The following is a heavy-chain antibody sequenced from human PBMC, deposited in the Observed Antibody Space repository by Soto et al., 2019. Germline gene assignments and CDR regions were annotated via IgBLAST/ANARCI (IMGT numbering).Heavy chain of an antibody. CDR3: TTEKTGWFGYFDY. Sequence: GGSLRLSCAASGFTFSNAWMSWVRQAPGKGLEWVGRIKSKTDGGTTDYAAPVKGRFTISRDDSKNTLYLQMNSLKTEDTAVYYCTTEKTGWFGYFDYWGQGTLVTVSS. CDR2: IKSKTDGGTT. V-gene: IGHV3-15*01. CDR1: GFTFSNAW. J-gene: IGHJ4*02. D-gene: IGHD7-27*01.